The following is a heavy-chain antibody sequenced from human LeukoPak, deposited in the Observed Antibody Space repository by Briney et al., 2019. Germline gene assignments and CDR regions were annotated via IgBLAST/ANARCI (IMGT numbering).Heavy chain of an antibody. CDR2: IWYDGSNK. CDR1: GFTFSSYG. V-gene: IGHV3-33*06. D-gene: IGHD6-19*01. Sequence: GRPLRLSCAASGFTFSSYGMHWVRQAPGKGLEWVAVIWYDGSNKYYADSVKGRFTISRDNSKNTLYLQMNSLRAEDTAVYYCAKTALAVAGIVPVESELDYWGQGTLVTVSS. J-gene: IGHJ4*02. CDR3: AKTALAVAGIVPVESELDY.